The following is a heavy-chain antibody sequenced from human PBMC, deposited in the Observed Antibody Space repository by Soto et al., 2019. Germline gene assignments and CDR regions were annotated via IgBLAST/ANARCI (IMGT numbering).Heavy chain of an antibody. V-gene: IGHV4-59*12. Sequence: PSETLSLTCTVSGSSISTYYWSWIRQPPGKGLEWIGYISYSGSTNYNPSLKSRVTISVDTSKNQFSLKLSSVTAADTAVYYCARGRCSGGSCYFFAHYYGMDVWGQGTTVTVSS. CDR2: ISYSGST. D-gene: IGHD2-15*01. CDR3: ARGRCSGGSCYFFAHYYGMDV. J-gene: IGHJ6*02. CDR1: GSSISTYY.